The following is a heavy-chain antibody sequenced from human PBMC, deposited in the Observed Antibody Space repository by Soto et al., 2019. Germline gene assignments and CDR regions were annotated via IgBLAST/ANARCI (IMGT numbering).Heavy chain of an antibody. CDR3: ARGGYCDGGSCIWGRGFDY. CDR1: GFTFSDYY. V-gene: IGHV3-11*01. CDR2: ISSSGSSI. J-gene: IGHJ4*02. D-gene: IGHD2-15*01. Sequence: QVQLVESGGGLVKPGGSLRLSCAASGFTFSDYYMSWIRQAPGKGLEWVSYISSSGSSIYYTDSVKGRFTISRDNAKNSLYLQMNSLRGEDTAIYYCARGGYCDGGSCIWGRGFDYWGQGTLVTVSS.